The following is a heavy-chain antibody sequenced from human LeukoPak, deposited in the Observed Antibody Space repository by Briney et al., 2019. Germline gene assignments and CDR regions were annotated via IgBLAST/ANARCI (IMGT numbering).Heavy chain of an antibody. Sequence: PGGSLRLSCAASGFTFSSYAMHWVRQAPGKGLEWVAVISYDGSNKYYADSVKGRSTISRDNSKNTLYLQMNSLRAEDTAVYYCARDGEEGNFDYWGQGTLVTVSS. D-gene: IGHD6-13*01. CDR1: GFTFSSYA. CDR2: ISYDGSNK. J-gene: IGHJ4*02. V-gene: IGHV3-30-3*01. CDR3: ARDGEEGNFDY.